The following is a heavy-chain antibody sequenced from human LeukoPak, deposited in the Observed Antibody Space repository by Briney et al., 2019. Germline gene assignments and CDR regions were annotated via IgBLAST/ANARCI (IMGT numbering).Heavy chain of an antibody. CDR1: GGSFSGYY. V-gene: IGHV4-34*01. J-gene: IGHJ5*02. CDR3: ARGLSRSSGHNWFDP. Sequence: SETLSLTCAVYGGSFSGYYWSWIRQPPGKGLEWIGEINHSGSTNYNPSLKSRVTISVDTSKNQFSLKLSSVTAADTAAYYCARGLSRSSGHNWFDPWGQGTLVTVSS. D-gene: IGHD6-25*01. CDR2: INHSGST.